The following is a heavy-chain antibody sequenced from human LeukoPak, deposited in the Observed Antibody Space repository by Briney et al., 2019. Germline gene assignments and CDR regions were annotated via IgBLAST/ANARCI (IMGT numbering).Heavy chain of an antibody. CDR1: GFTFSSYA. CDR2: ISGSGGST. V-gene: IGHV3-23*01. CDR3: AKDGIAVAGTGIDY. Sequence: PGGSLRLSCAASGFTFSSYAMSWVRQAPGKGLEWVSAISGSGGSTYYADSVKGRFTISRDNYKNTLYLQMNSLRAEDTAVYYCAKDGIAVAGTGIDYWGQGTLVTVSS. J-gene: IGHJ4*02. D-gene: IGHD6-19*01.